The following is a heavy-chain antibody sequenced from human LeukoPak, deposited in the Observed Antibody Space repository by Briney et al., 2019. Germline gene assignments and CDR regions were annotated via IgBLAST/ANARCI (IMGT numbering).Heavy chain of an antibody. D-gene: IGHD6-19*01. CDR1: GGSISSYY. Sequence: ETLSLTCTVSGGSISSYYWSWIRQPPGKGLEWIGYIYYSGSTNYNPSLKSRVTISVDTSKNQFFLKLSSVTAADTAVYYCARVVAYSSGWTPFDYWGQGTLVTVPS. CDR3: ARVVAYSSGWTPFDY. V-gene: IGHV4-59*01. CDR2: IYYSGST. J-gene: IGHJ4*02.